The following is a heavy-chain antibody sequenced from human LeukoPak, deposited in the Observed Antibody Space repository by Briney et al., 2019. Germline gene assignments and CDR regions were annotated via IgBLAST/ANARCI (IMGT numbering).Heavy chain of an antibody. CDR3: ARVYYYGSLGMDV. D-gene: IGHD3-10*01. CDR1: GFTLSNYG. V-gene: IGHV3-11*06. CDR2: ISSSSSYT. J-gene: IGHJ6*02. Sequence: GGSLRLSCAASGFTLSNYGMHWIRQAPGKGLEWVSYISSSSSYTNYADSVKGRFTISRDNAKNSLYLQMNSLRAEDTAVYYCARVYYYGSLGMDVWGQGTTVTVSS.